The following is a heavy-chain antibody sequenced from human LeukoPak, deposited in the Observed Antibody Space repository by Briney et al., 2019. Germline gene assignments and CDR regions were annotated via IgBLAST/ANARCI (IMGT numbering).Heavy chain of an antibody. CDR3: ARQKPFGDFQH. Sequence: SETLSLTCTVSGGSISSSSYYWGWIRQPPGKGLEWIGSIYYSGSTYYNPSLKSRVTISVDTSKNQFSLKLSSVTAADTAVYYCARQKPFGDFQHWGQGTLVTVSS. V-gene: IGHV4-39*01. D-gene: IGHD3-10*01. CDR1: GGSISSSSYY. CDR2: IYYSGST. J-gene: IGHJ1*01.